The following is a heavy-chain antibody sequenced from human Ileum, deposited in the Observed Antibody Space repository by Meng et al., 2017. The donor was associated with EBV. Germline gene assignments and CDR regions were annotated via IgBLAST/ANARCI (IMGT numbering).Heavy chain of an antibody. D-gene: IGHD6-19*01. Sequence: VQLQGSGPGVVMPLGALSLTCAVSGGYIRSCNGGSWVRQPPGKGLEWIGEIYHSGSTNYNPSLKSRVTISVDKSKNQFSLNLSSVTAADTAVYYCARVGQWLPIDYWGQGTLVTVSS. CDR3: ARVGQWLPIDY. CDR2: IYHSGST. J-gene: IGHJ4*02. V-gene: IGHV4-4*03. CDR1: GGYIRSCNG.